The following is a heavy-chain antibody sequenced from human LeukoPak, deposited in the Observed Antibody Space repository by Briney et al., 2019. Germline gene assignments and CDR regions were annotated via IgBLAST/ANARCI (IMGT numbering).Heavy chain of an antibody. CDR3: ARRSGDSSGYYYVFWFDP. J-gene: IGHJ5*02. V-gene: IGHV4-39*01. Sequence: SETLSFTCTVSGGSISSSSYYWGWIRQPPGKGLEWIGSIYYSGSTYYNPSLKSRVTISVDTFKKQFSLKLSSVTAADTAVYYCARRSGDSSGYYYVFWFDPWGQGTLVTVSS. CDR2: IYYSGST. D-gene: IGHD3-22*01. CDR1: GGSISSSSYY.